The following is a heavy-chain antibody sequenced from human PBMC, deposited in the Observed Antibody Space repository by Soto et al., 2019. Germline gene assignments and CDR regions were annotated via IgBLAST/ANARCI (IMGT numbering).Heavy chain of an antibody. CDR1: GGSFSGYY. CDR3: ARGSFTIFGVVTQTPFDY. Sequence: SETLSLTCAVYGGSFSGYYWSWIRQPPGKGLEWIGEINHGGSTNYNPSLKSRVTISVDTSKNQFSLKLSSVTAADTAVYYCARGSFTIFGVVTQTPFDYWGQGTLVTVSS. J-gene: IGHJ4*02. V-gene: IGHV4-34*01. CDR2: INHGGST. D-gene: IGHD3-3*01.